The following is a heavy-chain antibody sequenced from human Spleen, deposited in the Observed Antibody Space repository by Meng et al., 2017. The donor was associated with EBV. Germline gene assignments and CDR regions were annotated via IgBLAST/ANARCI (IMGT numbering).Heavy chain of an antibody. V-gene: IGHV1-46*01. CDR2: INPSGGST. CDR1: GYTFTTYY. CDR3: ARDYGGNSGGDF. Sequence: QVPGVESGAEVKKPGASVKVSCKASGYTFTTYYIHWVRQAPGQGLEWVGMINPSGGSTTYAQRFQGRVTMTRDTSTSTVYMELSSLTSEDTAVYYCARDYGGNSGGDFWGQGTLVTVSS. D-gene: IGHD4-23*01. J-gene: IGHJ4*02.